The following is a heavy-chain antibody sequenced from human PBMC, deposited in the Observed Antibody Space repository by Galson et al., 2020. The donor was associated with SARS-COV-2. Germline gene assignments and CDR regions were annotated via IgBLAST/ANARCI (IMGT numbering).Heavy chain of an antibody. V-gene: IGHV4-34*01. CDR3: ARGRPSSYVSGSYFLYYYYFGMDV. CDR1: VGSFSGFS. CDR2: INHSGSA. Sequence: SQTLSLTCAVYVGSFSGFSWSWVRQSPGKGLEWIGEINHSGSANYNPSLKSRVTISIDTSKNQFSLKVTSVTAADTAMYYCARGRPSSYVSGSYFLYYYYFGMDVWGQGTTVTVSS. D-gene: IGHD3-10*01. J-gene: IGHJ6*02.